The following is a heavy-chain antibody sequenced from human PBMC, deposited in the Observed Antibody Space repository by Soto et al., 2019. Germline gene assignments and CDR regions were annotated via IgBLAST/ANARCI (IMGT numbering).Heavy chain of an antibody. J-gene: IGHJ6*04. Sequence: GASVKVSCKASGGTFRSYAISWVRQAPGQGLEWMGGIIPIFGTATYAQKFQGRVTITADESTSTAYMELSSLRYQDTDVHYCARHTYYSDSSGGQIGTCDSWRKGTMVTVAS. CDR1: GGTFRSYA. CDR2: IIPIFGTA. D-gene: IGHD3-22*01. V-gene: IGHV1-69*13. CDR3: ARHTYYSDSSGGQIGTCDS.